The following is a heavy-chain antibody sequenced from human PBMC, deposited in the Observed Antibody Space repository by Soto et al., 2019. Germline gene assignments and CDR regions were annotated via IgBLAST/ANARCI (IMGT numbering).Heavy chain of an antibody. CDR3: ARHQTVTSSGFDY. D-gene: IGHD4-17*01. Sequence: QLRLQESGPGLVKPSETLSLTCTVSGGSISSSSYYWGWIRQPPGKGLEWIGSIYYSGSTYYNPSLKSRVTISLDTSRNQFSLKLSSMTAADTAVYYCARHQTVTSSGFDYWGQGTLVTVSS. CDR2: IYYSGST. J-gene: IGHJ4*02. CDR1: GGSISSSSYY. V-gene: IGHV4-39*01.